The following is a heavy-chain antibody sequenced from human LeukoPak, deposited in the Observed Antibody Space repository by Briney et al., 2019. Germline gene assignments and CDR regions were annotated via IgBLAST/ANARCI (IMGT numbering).Heavy chain of an antibody. J-gene: IGHJ5*02. Sequence: SETLSLTCTVSGGSISSYYWSWIRQPPGKGLEWIGYIYYSGSTNYNPSLKSRVTISVDTSKNQFSLKLSSVTAADTAVYYCARVRAGAYYDFWSGPTGFDPWGQGTLVTVSS. CDR1: GGSISSYY. CDR2: IYYSGST. D-gene: IGHD3-3*01. V-gene: IGHV4-59*01. CDR3: ARVRAGAYYDFWSGPTGFDP.